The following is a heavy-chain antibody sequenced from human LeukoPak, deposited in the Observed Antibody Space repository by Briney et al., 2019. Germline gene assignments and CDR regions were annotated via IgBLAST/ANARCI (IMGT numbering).Heavy chain of an antibody. CDR3: ARDPTLGYCSGGSCYSAGPPDY. Sequence: ASVKVSCKASGYTFTSYDINWVRQATGQGLEWMGWMNPNSGNTGYAQKFQGRVTMTRNTSISTAYMELSSLRSEDTAVYYCARDPTLGYCSGGSCYSAGPPDYWGQGTLVTVSS. J-gene: IGHJ4*02. V-gene: IGHV1-8*01. CDR1: GYTFTSYD. CDR2: MNPNSGNT. D-gene: IGHD2-15*01.